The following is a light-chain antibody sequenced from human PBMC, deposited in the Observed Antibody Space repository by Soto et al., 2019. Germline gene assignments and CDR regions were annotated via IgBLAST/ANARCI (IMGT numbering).Light chain of an antibody. V-gene: IGLV2-14*01. CDR3: TSYTSSTTLDV. CDR2: EVS. Sequence: QSAMTQPASVSGSPGQSITISCTGTSSDVGGYNYVSWYQQHPGKAPKLMIYEVSNRPSGVSNRFSGSKSGHTASLTISGLQSEDEADYFCTSYTSSTTLDVFGTATKVTVL. CDR1: SSDVGGYNY. J-gene: IGLJ1*01.